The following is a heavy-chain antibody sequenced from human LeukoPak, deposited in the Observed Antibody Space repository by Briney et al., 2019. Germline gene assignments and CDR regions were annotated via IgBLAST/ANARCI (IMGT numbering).Heavy chain of an antibody. V-gene: IGHV4-34*01. CDR2: INHSGST. CDR1: GGSFSGYY. D-gene: IGHD3-3*01. Sequence: PSETLSLTCAVYGGSFSGYYWSWIRQPPGKGLEWIGEINHSGSTNYNPSLKSRVTISVDTSKNQFSLKLSSVTAADTAVYYCARDVGSYDFWSGYYNWFDPWGQGTLVTVSS. CDR3: ARDVGSYDFWSGYYNWFDP. J-gene: IGHJ5*02.